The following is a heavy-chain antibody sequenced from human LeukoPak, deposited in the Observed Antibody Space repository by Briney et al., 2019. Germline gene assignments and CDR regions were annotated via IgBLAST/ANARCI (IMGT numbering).Heavy chain of an antibody. J-gene: IGHJ4*01. CDR1: GGTFSSYA. CDR3: AREFRTHFDFWSGDYIFDY. Sequence: ASVKVSCKASGGTFSSYAISWVRQAPGQGLEWMGGIIPIFGTANYAQKFRGRVTITADKSTRTAYMELGSLRSEDTAVYFCAREFRTHFDFWSGDYIFDYWGQGTLVTVSS. V-gene: IGHV1-69*06. D-gene: IGHD3-3*01. CDR2: IIPIFGTA.